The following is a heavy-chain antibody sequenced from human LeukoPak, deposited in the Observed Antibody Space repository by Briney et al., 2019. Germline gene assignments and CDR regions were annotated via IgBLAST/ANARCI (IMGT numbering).Heavy chain of an antibody. CDR2: ISYDGSNK. Sequence: GGSLRLSCAASGITFSSYGMHWVRQAPGKGLEWVAVISYDGSNKYYADSVKGRFTISRDSSKNTLYLQMNSLRAEDTAVYYCARVRAPTRVFDYWGQGTLVTVSS. CDR1: GITFSSYG. J-gene: IGHJ4*02. D-gene: IGHD1-1*01. V-gene: IGHV3-30*03. CDR3: ARVRAPTRVFDY.